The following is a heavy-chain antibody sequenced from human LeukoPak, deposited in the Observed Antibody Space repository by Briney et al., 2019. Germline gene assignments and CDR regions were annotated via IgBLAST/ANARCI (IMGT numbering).Heavy chain of an antibody. CDR2: ISSSSSYI. J-gene: IGHJ6*03. CDR1: GFTVSSNS. D-gene: IGHD6-19*01. Sequence: GGSLRLSCTVSGFTVSSNSMNWVRQAPGKGLEWVSSISSSSSYIYYADSVKGRFTIYRDNAKSSLYLQMNSLRVEDTAVYYCARASGWYERGPDYYYYYMDVWGKGTTVTVSS. V-gene: IGHV3-21*01. CDR3: ARASGWYERGPDYYYYYMDV.